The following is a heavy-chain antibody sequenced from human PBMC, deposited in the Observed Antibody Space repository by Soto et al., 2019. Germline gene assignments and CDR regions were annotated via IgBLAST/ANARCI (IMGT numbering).Heavy chain of an antibody. CDR1: GYSFTSYW. J-gene: IGHJ4*02. CDR3: ARAYCSGGSCYWFFDY. Sequence: ESLKISCKGSGYSFTSYWISWVRQMPGKGLEWMGRIDPSDSYTNYSPSFQGHVTISADKSISTAYLQWSSLKASDTAMYYCARAYCSGGSCYWFFDYWGQGTLVTVSS. CDR2: IDPSDSYT. D-gene: IGHD2-15*01. V-gene: IGHV5-10-1*01.